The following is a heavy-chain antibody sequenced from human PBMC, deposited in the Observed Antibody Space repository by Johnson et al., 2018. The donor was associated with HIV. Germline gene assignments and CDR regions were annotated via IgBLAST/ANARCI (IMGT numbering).Heavy chain of an antibody. CDR2: IKQDGREH. Sequence: VQLVESGGDLVQPGGSLRLSCAASGFAFSTYWMSWVRQAPGKGLEWVASIKQDGREHYYVDSVKGRFTISRDNPKNSLFLQMNSLIAEDTAVYYCARGYILTGYSGAFDVWGRGTLVTVSS. D-gene: IGHD3-9*01. V-gene: IGHV3-7*01. CDR3: ARGYILTGYSGAFDV. CDR1: GFAFSTYW. J-gene: IGHJ3*01.